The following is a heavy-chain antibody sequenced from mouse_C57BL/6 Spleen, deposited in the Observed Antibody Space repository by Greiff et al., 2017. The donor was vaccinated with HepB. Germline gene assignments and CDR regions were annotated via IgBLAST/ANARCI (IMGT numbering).Heavy chain of an antibody. V-gene: IGHV1-80*01. CDR3: AREDDYDRAMDY. J-gene: IGHJ4*01. CDR1: GYAFSSYR. CDR2: IYPGDGDT. Sequence: VQLQQSGAELVKPGASVKISCKASGYAFSSYRMNWVKQRPGKGLEWIGQIYPGDGDTNYNGKFKGKATLTADKSSSTAYMQLSSLTSEDSAVYFCAREDDYDRAMDYWGQGTSVTVSS. D-gene: IGHD2-4*01.